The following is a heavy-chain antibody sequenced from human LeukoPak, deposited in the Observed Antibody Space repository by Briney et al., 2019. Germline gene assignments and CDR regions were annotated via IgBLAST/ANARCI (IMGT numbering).Heavy chain of an antibody. V-gene: IGHV3-30-3*01. D-gene: IGHD1-26*01. CDR1: GLTFSSYA. Sequence: PGGSLRLSCAASGLTFSSYAMHWVRQAPGKGLEWVAVISYDGSNKYYADSVRGRFTISRDNSKNTLYLQMNSLRAEDTAVYYCYSGSYWGQGTLVTVSS. CDR2: ISYDGSNK. J-gene: IGHJ4*02. CDR3: YSGSY.